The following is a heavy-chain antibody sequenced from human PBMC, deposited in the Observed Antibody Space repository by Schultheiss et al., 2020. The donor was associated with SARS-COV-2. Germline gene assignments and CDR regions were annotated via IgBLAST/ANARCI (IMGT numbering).Heavy chain of an antibody. J-gene: IGHJ3*02. D-gene: IGHD6-19*01. V-gene: IGHV3-9*01. CDR3: ARGGAGDAFDI. Sequence: SLKISCAGSGFTFDDYAMHWVRQAPGKGLEWVSGISWNSGSIGYADSVKGRFTISRDNAKNSLYLQMNSLRAEDTAVYYCARGGAGDAFDIWGQGTMVTVSS. CDR2: ISWNSGSI. CDR1: GFTFDDYA.